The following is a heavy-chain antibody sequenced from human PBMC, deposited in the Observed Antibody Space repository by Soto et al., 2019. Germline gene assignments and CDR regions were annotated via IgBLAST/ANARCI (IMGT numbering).Heavy chain of an antibody. D-gene: IGHD3-10*01. V-gene: IGHV3-15*01. CDR3: ARDTSPVTNDIWYDAFDI. J-gene: IGHJ3*02. CDR1: GFTFSGYA. Sequence: GGSLRLSCAASGFTFSGYASSWVRQAPGKGLKWAGRIKSKTDGGTTDYAAPVKGRFSISRDDSKNTLYLQMNSLKTEDTAVYYCARDTSPVTNDIWYDAFDIWGQGTMVTVSS. CDR2: IKSKTDGGTT.